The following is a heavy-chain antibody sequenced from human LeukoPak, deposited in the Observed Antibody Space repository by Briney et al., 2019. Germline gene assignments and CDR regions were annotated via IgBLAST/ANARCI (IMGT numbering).Heavy chain of an antibody. V-gene: IGHV3-7*01. J-gene: IGHJ3*02. CDR3: ARGPKSSGWYEEGAFDI. CDR1: GFTFSSYW. D-gene: IGHD6-19*01. Sequence: GGSLRLSCAASGFTFSSYWMSWVRQAPGKGLEWVANIKQDGSEKYYVDSVKGRFTISRDNAKNSLYLQMNSLRAEDTAVYYCARGPKSSGWYEEGAFDIWGQGTMVTVSS. CDR2: IKQDGSEK.